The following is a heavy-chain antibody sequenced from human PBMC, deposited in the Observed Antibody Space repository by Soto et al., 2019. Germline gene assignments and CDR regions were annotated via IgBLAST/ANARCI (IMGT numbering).Heavy chain of an antibody. V-gene: IGHV4-4*02. CDR1: GGSISSSNW. CDR2: IYHSGST. J-gene: IGHJ6*02. CDR3: ARSDDSSGYYHYYYYGMDV. D-gene: IGHD3-22*01. Sequence: PSETLSLTCAVSGGSISSSNWWSWVRQPPGKGLEWIGEIYHSGSTNYNPSLKSRVTISVDTSKNQFSLELSSVTAADTAVYYCARSDDSSGYYHYYYYGMDVWGQGTTVTVSS.